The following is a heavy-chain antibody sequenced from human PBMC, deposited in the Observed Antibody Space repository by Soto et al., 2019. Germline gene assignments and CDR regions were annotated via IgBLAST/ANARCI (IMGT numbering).Heavy chain of an antibody. CDR1: GFSFNLYS. CDR3: ARAGTYYYYYYGLDV. D-gene: IGHD1-1*01. Sequence: EVQLVESGRGLVKPGGSLRLSCAASGFSFNLYSFSWVRQAPGKGLEWVSSITTSSRYTYYADSMRGRFTISRDDAKNSLYLQVDSLRAEDTAVYYCARAGTYYYYYYGLDVWGQGTTVTVSS. CDR2: ITTSSRYT. V-gene: IGHV3-21*01. J-gene: IGHJ6*02.